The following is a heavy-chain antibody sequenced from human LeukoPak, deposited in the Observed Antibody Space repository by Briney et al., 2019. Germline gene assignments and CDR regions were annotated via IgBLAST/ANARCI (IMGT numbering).Heavy chain of an antibody. Sequence: GGSLRLSCAASGITFSNYWMNWVRQAPGRGLEWVANIKQDGSEKFYVASVTGRFTISRDNAKKSLYLQMNSLRAEDTAVYYCVGGAGWLSDHWGQGTLVTVSS. J-gene: IGHJ4*02. CDR2: IKQDGSEK. D-gene: IGHD6-19*01. CDR3: VGGAGWLSDH. V-gene: IGHV3-7*04. CDR1: GITFSNYW.